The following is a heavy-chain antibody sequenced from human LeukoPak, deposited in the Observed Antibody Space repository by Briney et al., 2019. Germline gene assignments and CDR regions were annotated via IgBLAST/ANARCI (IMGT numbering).Heavy chain of an antibody. CDR3: AREDRLSGWYEYYYYYYMDV. D-gene: IGHD6-19*01. J-gene: IGHJ6*03. Sequence: QTGRSLRLSCAASGFTFSSYAMHWVRQAPGKGLEWVAVISYDGSNKYYADSVKGRFTISRDNSKNTLYLQMNSLRAEDTAVYYCAREDRLSGWYEYYYYYYMDVWGKGTTVTVSS. V-gene: IGHV3-30*04. CDR1: GFTFSSYA. CDR2: ISYDGSNK.